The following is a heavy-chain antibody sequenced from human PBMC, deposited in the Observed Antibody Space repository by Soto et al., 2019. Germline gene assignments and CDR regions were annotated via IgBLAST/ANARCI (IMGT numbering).Heavy chain of an antibody. CDR1: GFSLSTSGMC. CDR3: ARGYYDILTGYGKYFQH. CDR2: IDWDDDK. D-gene: IGHD3-9*01. J-gene: IGHJ1*01. V-gene: IGHV2-70*01. Sequence: SGPTVVNPTQTLTLTCTFSGFSLSTSGMCVSWIRQPPGKALECLALIDWDDDKYYSTSLKTRLTISKDTSKNQVVLTMTNMDPVDTATYYCARGYYDILTGYGKYFQHWGQGTLVTVSS.